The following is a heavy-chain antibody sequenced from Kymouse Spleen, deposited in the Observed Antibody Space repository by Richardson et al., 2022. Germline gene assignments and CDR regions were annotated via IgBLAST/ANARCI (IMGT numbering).Heavy chain of an antibody. V-gene: IGHV3-33*01. J-gene: IGHJ4*02. Sequence: QVQLVESGGGVVQPGRSLRLSCAASGFTFSSYGMHWVRQAPGKGLEWVAVIWYDGSNKYYADSVKGRFTISRDNSKNTLYLQMNSLRAEDTAVYYCARPSYYYGSGSPLGYWGQGTLVTVSS. CDR3: ARPSYYYGSGSPLGY. CDR1: GFTFSSYG. D-gene: IGHD3-10*01. CDR2: IWYDGSNK.